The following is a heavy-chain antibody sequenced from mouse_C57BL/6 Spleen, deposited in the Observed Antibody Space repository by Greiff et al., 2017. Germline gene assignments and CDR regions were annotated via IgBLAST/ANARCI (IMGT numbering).Heavy chain of an antibody. CDR1: GYTFTSYW. V-gene: IGHV1-69*01. CDR2: IDPSDSYT. Sequence: QVQLQQPGAELVMPGASVKLSCKASGYTFTSYWMHWVKQRPGQGLEWFGEIDPSDSYTNYNQKFKGKSTLTVDKSSSTAYMQLSSLTSEDSAVYYCARAPFAYWGQGTLVTVSA. CDR3: ARAPFAY. J-gene: IGHJ3*01.